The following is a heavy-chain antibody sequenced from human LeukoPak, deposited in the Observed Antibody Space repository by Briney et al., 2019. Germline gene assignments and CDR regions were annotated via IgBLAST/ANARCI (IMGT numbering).Heavy chain of an antibody. Sequence: PSETLSLTCTVSGGSISSSSYYWGWIRQPPGKGLEWIGSIYYSGSTYYNPSLKSRVTISVDTSKSQFSLKLSSVTAADTAVYYCARDSYSSSRSDVWGKGTTVTVSS. CDR1: GGSISSSSYY. V-gene: IGHV4-39*07. CDR3: ARDSYSSSRSDV. D-gene: IGHD6-13*01. J-gene: IGHJ6*04. CDR2: IYYSGST.